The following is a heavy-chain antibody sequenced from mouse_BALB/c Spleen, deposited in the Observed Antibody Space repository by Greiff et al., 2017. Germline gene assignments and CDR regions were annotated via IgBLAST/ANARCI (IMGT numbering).Heavy chain of an antibody. CDR3: ARRAGYDYFDY. Sequence: QVTLKESGPGILQPSQTLSLTCSFSGFSLSTSGMGVSWIRQPSGKGLEWLAHIYWDDDKRYNPSLKSRLTISKDTSSNQVFLKITSVDTADTATYYCARRAGYDYFDYWGQGTTLTVSS. CDR1: GFSLSTSGMG. CDR2: IYWDDDK. D-gene: IGHD2-2*01. V-gene: IGHV8-12*01. J-gene: IGHJ2*01.